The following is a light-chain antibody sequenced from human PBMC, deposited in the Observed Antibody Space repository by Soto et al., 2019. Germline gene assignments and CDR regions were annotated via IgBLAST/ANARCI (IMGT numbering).Light chain of an antibody. CDR3: SSYTSSDTLV. Sequence: QSALTQPASVSGSPGQSIIISCTGTSSDVGGYNSVSWYQQHPGKAPKIMIYDVTTRPSGVPNRFSGSKSGNAAYLTISGLHSEDEADYYCSSYTSSDTLVFGTGTKLTVL. CDR1: SSDVGGYNS. J-gene: IGLJ1*01. CDR2: DVT. V-gene: IGLV2-14*01.